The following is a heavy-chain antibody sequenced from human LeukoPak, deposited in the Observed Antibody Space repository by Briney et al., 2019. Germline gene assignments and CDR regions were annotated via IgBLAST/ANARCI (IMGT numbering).Heavy chain of an antibody. J-gene: IGHJ4*02. V-gene: IGHV3-43*02. CDR2: ISGDGGST. CDR1: GFTFDDYA. CDR3: ASGPSYYDSSGYYLVSPFDY. Sequence: GGSLRLSCAASGFTFDDYAMHLVRQAPGKGLEWVSLISGDGGSTYYADSVKGRFTISRDNSKNSLYLQMNSLRTEDTALYYCASGPSYYDSSGYYLVSPFDYWGQGTLVTVSS. D-gene: IGHD3-22*01.